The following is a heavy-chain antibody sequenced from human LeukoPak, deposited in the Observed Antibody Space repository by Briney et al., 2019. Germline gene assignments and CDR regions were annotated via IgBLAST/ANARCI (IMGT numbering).Heavy chain of an antibody. CDR2: ISSSSSYI. V-gene: IGHV3-21*01. CDR3: ARDSVAAALDY. CDR1: GFTFSSYS. J-gene: IGHJ4*02. Sequence: GGSLRLSCAASGFTFSSYSMNWVRQAPGKGLEWVSSISSSSSYIYYADSVKGRSTISRDNAKNSLYLQMNSLRAEDTAVYYCARDSVAAALDYWGQGTLVTVSS. D-gene: IGHD6-13*01.